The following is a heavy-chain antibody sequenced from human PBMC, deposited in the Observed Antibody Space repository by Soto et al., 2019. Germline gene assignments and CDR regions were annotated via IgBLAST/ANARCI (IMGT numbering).Heavy chain of an antibody. CDR1: GYSFTANS. CDR3: TTGQRPIRLSEWLSRYYFDY. CDR2: IDPEDGET. V-gene: IGHV1-24*01. J-gene: IGHJ4*02. Sequence: ASVKVSCKASGYSFTANSMHWVRQAPGQGLEWMGWIDPEDGETIYAQKFQGRVTMTEDTSTDTAYMELSSLRSEDTAVYYCTTGQRPIRLSEWLSRYYFDYWGQGTLVTVSS. D-gene: IGHD3-3*01.